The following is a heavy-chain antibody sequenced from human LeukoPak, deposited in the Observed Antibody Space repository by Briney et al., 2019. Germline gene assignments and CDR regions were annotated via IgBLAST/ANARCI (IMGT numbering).Heavy chain of an antibody. J-gene: IGHJ5*02. CDR3: ARVWSLWFGESRVNNWFDP. D-gene: IGHD3-10*01. V-gene: IGHV4-39*07. CDR1: GGSISSSSYY. CDR2: IYYSGST. Sequence: SETLSLTCTVSGGSISSSSYYWGWIRQPPGKGLEWIGSIYYSGSTYYNPSLKSRVTISVNTSKNQFSLKLSSVTAADTAVYYCARVWSLWFGESRVNNWFDPWGQGTLVTVPS.